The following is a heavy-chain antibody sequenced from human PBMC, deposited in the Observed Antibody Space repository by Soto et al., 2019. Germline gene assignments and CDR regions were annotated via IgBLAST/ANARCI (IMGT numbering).Heavy chain of an antibody. D-gene: IGHD3-10*01. CDR2: IYYSGST. Sequence: PSETLSLTCTVPGGSISSYYWSWIRQPPGKGLEWIGYIYYSGSTNYNPSLKSRVTISVDTSKNQFSLKLSSVTAADTAVYYCARLHYYGSGSVGLDYYYYMDVWGKGTTVTVSS. J-gene: IGHJ6*03. CDR3: ARLHYYGSGSVGLDYYYYMDV. V-gene: IGHV4-59*08. CDR1: GGSISSYY.